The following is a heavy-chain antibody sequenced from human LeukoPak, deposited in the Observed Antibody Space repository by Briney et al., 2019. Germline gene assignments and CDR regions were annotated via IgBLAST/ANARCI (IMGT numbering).Heavy chain of an antibody. Sequence: PSETLSLTCAVYGGSFSGYYWSWIRQPPGKGLEWIGEINHSGSTNHNPSLKSRVTISVDTSKNQFSLKLSSVTAADTAVYYCASLDYYYDSSGYYSDYWGQGTLVTVSS. D-gene: IGHD3-22*01. CDR2: INHSGST. CDR3: ASLDYYYDSSGYYSDY. V-gene: IGHV4-34*01. J-gene: IGHJ4*02. CDR1: GGSFSGYY.